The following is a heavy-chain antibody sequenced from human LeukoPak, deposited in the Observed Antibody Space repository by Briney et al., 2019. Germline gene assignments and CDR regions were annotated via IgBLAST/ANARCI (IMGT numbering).Heavy chain of an antibody. Sequence: GGSLRLSCAASGFTFSSYSMNWVRQAPGKGLEWVSSISSSSSYIYYADSVKGRFTISRDNAKNSLYLQMNSLRAEDTAVYYCASSSGGFNWFDPWGQGTLATDSS. J-gene: IGHJ5*02. CDR3: ASSSGGFNWFDP. V-gene: IGHV3-21*01. CDR1: GFTFSSYS. CDR2: ISSSSSYI. D-gene: IGHD3-22*01.